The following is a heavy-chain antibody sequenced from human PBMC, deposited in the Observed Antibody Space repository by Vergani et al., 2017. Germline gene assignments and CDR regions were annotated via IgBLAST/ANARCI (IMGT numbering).Heavy chain of an antibody. D-gene: IGHD3-22*01. CDR1: GFTFSSYS. J-gene: IGHJ4*02. CDR2: ISSSSSTI. V-gene: IGHV3-48*02. Sequence: EVQLVESGGVVVQPGGSLRLSCAASGFTFSSYSMNWVRQAPGKGLEWVSYISSSSSTIYYADSVKGRFTISRDNAKKSIYLQMNSLRDEDTAVYYCARVPKDNYYDSSGYPYWGQGTLVTVSS. CDR3: ARVPKDNYYDSSGYPY.